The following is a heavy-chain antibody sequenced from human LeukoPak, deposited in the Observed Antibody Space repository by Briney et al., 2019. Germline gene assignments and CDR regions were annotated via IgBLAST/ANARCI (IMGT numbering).Heavy chain of an antibody. CDR2: ISYSGST. Sequence: SETLSLTCTVSGGSISSSSYYWGWIRQPPGKGLEWIGDISYSGSTYYNPSLKSRVTISADTPKNQFSPKLSSVTATDTAVYYCASGGSSSWYRWFDPWGQGTLVTVSS. CDR3: ASGGSSSWYRWFDP. V-gene: IGHV4-39*01. J-gene: IGHJ5*02. D-gene: IGHD6-13*01. CDR1: GGSISSSSYY.